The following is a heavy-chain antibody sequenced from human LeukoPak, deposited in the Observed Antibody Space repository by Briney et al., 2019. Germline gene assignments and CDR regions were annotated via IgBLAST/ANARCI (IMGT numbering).Heavy chain of an antibody. Sequence: SETLSLTCTVSGGSISSYYWSWIRQPPGKGLEWIGYIYYSGSTNYNPSLKSRVTISVGTSKNQFSLKLSSVTAADTAVYYCARDFRGYSGYDLGYWGQGTLVTVSS. V-gene: IGHV4-59*01. CDR2: IYYSGST. J-gene: IGHJ4*02. D-gene: IGHD5-12*01. CDR3: ARDFRGYSGYDLGY. CDR1: GGSISSYY.